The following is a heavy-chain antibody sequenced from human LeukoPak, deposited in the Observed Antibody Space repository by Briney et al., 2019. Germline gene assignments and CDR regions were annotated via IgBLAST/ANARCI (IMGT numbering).Heavy chain of an antibody. CDR2: IIPIFGTA. V-gene: IGHV1-69*05. CDR3: ARDYSSSSGCYYYYMDV. D-gene: IGHD6-6*01. Sequence: PGASVKVSCKASGGTFSSYAISWVRQAPGQGLEWMGGIIPIFGTANYAQKFQGRVTITTDESTSTAYMELSSLRSEDTAVYYCARDYSSSSGCYYYYMDVWGKGTTVTVSS. CDR1: GGTFSSYA. J-gene: IGHJ6*03.